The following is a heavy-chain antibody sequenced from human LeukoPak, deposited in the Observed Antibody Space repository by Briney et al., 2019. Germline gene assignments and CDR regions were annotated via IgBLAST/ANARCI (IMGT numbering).Heavy chain of an antibody. CDR3: AKDWLSSHHFDY. CDR1: GFTFSNYA. D-gene: IGHD2-2*01. J-gene: IGHJ4*02. Sequence: GGSLRLSCEASGFTFSNYAMSWVRQAPGKGLEWISAISGSGGSTYYADSVRGRFTISRDNSKNTLYLQMNSLRVEDTALYYCAKDWLSSHHFDYWGQGPLVTVSS. CDR2: ISGSGGST. V-gene: IGHV3-23*01.